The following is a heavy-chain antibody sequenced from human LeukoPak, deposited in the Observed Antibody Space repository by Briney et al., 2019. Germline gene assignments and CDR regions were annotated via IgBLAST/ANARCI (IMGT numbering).Heavy chain of an antibody. CDR3: ARSIYDILTGYADYFDY. J-gene: IGHJ4*02. CDR2: IYYSGST. Sequence: SETLSLTCTVSGGSISSYYWSWIRQPPGKGLEWIGYIYYSGSTNYNPSLKSRVTISVDTSKNQFSLKLSSVTAADTAVYYCARSIYDILTGYADYFDYWGQGTLVTVSS. CDR1: GGSISSYY. D-gene: IGHD3-9*01. V-gene: IGHV4-59*01.